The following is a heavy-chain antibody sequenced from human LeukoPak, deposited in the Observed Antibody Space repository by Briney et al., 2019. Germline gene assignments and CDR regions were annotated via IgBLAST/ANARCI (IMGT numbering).Heavy chain of an antibody. CDR1: GGSISSGDYY. J-gene: IGHJ5*02. D-gene: IGHD3-16*01. CDR2: ISYSGST. CDR3: AGEHKGYHTSHYVPGKGWLDP. V-gene: IGHV4-31*03. Sequence: SETLSLTCTVSGGSISSGDYYWTWIRQHPGKGLEWIGYISYSGSTYYNPSLKSRVTISVDTFNNQFSLKLSSVTAADTALYYCAGEHKGYHTSHYVPGKGWLDPWGQGTLVTVSS.